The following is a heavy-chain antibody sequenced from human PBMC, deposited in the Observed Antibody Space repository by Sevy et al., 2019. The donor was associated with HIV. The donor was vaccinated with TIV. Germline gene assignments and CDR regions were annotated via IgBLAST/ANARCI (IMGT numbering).Heavy chain of an antibody. Sequence: GGSLRLSCSGSGFSFSNSAMNWVRQTPAKGLKYVSAISSDGVSTYYTDSVRGRFTISRDNSKNTLYLQMSSLRVEDTAVYYCVKDPDYNFWRGDYGMDVWGQGTTVTVSS. V-gene: IGHV3-64D*06. CDR1: GFSFSNSA. D-gene: IGHD3-3*01. CDR3: VKDPDYNFWRGDYGMDV. CDR2: ISSDGVST. J-gene: IGHJ6*02.